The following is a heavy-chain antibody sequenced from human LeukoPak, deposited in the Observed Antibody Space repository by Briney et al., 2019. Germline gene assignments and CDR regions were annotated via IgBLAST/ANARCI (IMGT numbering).Heavy chain of an antibody. V-gene: IGHV3-23*01. CDR1: GFTFTNYA. CDR3: AKRELTYWYFDL. CDR2: ISGSGGTT. J-gene: IGHJ2*01. D-gene: IGHD1-26*01. Sequence: GGSLRLSCAASGFTFTNYAMSWVRQAPGKGLEWVSGISGSGGTTYNADSVKGRFTISRDNSKTTLYLQMNTLRAEDTAVYYCAKRELTYWYFDLWGRGTLVTVSS.